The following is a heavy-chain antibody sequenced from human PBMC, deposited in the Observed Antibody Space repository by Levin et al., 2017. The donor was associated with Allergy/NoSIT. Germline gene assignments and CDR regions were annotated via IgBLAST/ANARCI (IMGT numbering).Heavy chain of an antibody. CDR1: GFAFRDYT. CDR3: ARDNPYDNSGPSHDY. D-gene: IGHD3-22*01. CDR2: ITSIGTYI. V-gene: IGHV3-21*01. J-gene: IGHJ4*02. Sequence: KSGGSLRLSCAASGFAFRDYTMNWVRQAPGTGLEWVSSITSIGTYIYYADSMKGRFTISRDNAKNSLYLQMNSLRAEDTAVYYCARDNPYDNSGPSHDYWGQGTLVTVSS.